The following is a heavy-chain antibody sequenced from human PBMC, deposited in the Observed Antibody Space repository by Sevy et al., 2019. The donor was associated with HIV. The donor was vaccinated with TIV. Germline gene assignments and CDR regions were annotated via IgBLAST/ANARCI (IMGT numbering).Heavy chain of an antibody. D-gene: IGHD1-1*01. CDR1: GGSFSGYY. CDR2: INHSGST. J-gene: IGHJ6*02. Sequence: SETLSLTCAVYGGSFSGYYWSWIRQPPGKGLECIGEINHSGSTNYNPSLKSRVTISVDTSKKQFSLKLSSVTAADTAVYYCAGLVSATGTDRLRRYGIDVWGQGTTVTVSS. CDR3: AGLVSATGTDRLRRYGIDV. V-gene: IGHV4-34*01.